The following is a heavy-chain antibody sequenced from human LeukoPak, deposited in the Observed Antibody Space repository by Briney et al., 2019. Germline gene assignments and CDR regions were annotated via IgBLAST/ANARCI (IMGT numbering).Heavy chain of an antibody. CDR1: GFTFSSYA. J-gene: IGHJ4*02. CDR2: VSRSGGGT. V-gene: IGHV3-23*01. D-gene: IGHD3-22*01. CDR3: TRDSSGYAEFDY. Sequence: GGSLRLSCAAFGFTFSSYAMTWVRQAPGKGLEWVSAVSRSGGGTYYSDSVKGRFTISRDNSKNTLYLQMNSLRAEDTAVYYCTRDSSGYAEFDYWGQGTLVTVSS.